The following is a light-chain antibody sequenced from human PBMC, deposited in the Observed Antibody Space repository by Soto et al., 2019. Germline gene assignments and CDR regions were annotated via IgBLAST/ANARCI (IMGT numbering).Light chain of an antibody. CDR2: DVS. Sequence: QSVLTQPASVSGSPGQSITISCTGSSSDVGGYNYVSWYQHHPGKAPKLMIYDVSNRPSGVSNRFSGSNSGNTASLTISGLQAEDEADYDCSSYTSSSTVVFGGGTKLTVL. CDR1: SSDVGGYNY. J-gene: IGLJ2*01. CDR3: SSYTSSSTVV. V-gene: IGLV2-14*03.